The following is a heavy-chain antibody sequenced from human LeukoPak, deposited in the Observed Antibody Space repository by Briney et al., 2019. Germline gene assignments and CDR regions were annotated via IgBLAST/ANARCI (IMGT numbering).Heavy chain of an antibody. CDR2: IYTSGST. CDR1: GGSFSGYY. CDR3: ARVVATVVTLTFFDY. V-gene: IGHV4-59*10. Sequence: SETLSLTCAVYGGSFSGYYWSWIRQPAGKGLEWIGRIYTSGSTYYNPSLKSRVTISVDTSKNQFSLKLSSVTAADTAVYYCARVVATVVTLTFFDYWGQGTLVTVSS. D-gene: IGHD4-23*01. J-gene: IGHJ4*02.